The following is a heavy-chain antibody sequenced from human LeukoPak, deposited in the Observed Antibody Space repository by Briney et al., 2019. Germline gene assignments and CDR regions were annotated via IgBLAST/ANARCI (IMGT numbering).Heavy chain of an antibody. D-gene: IGHD3-9*01. J-gene: IGHJ4*02. CDR3: ARDLHYDILTGYYY. CDR2: IYSGGST. Sequence: GGSLRLSCAASGFTVSSSYMSWVRQAPGKGLEWVSVIYSGGSTYYADSVKGRFTISRDNSKNTLYLQMNSLRGEDTAVYYCARDLHYDILTGYYYWGQGTLVTVSS. V-gene: IGHV3-66*01. CDR1: GFTVSSSY.